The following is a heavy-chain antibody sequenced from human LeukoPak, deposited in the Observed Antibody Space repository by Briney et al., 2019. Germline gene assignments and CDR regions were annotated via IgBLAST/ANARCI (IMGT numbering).Heavy chain of an antibody. V-gene: IGHV3-21*01. CDR3: ARDRLRFYYDSRGIDY. CDR2: ISSSSSYI. CDR1: GFTFSSYS. Sequence: GGSLRLSCAASGFTFSSYSMNWVRQAPGKGLEWVSSISSSSSYIYYADSVKGRFTISRDNAKNSLYLQMNSLRAEDTAVYYCARDRLRFYYDSRGIDYWGQGTLVTVSS. D-gene: IGHD3-22*01. J-gene: IGHJ4*02.